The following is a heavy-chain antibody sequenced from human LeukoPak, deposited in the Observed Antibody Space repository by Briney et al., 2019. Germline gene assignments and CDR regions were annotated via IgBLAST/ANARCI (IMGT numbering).Heavy chain of an antibody. J-gene: IGHJ3*01. CDR2: INDSGTT. CDR3: AREDAVSSDDAFDL. CDR1: SEFFSGYY. V-gene: IGHV4-34*01. D-gene: IGHD6-19*01. Sequence: SETLSLTCGVSSEFFSGYYWGWIRQPPGKGLEWIGDINDSGTTKYNPTLKSRVTISIDSSKRQFSLKVKSVTAADTAMYYCAREDAVSSDDAFDLWGQGTMVTVS.